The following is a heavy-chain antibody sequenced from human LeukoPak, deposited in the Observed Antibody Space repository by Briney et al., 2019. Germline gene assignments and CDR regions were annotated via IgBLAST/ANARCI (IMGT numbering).Heavy chain of an antibody. CDR1: GFTFSSYS. J-gene: IGHJ4*02. V-gene: IGHV3-48*02. CDR2: ISSSSSTI. D-gene: IGHD5-12*01. Sequence: GGSLRLSCAASGFTFSSYSMNWVRQAPGKGLEWVSYISSSSSTIYYADSVKGRFTISRDNAKNSLYLQMNSLRDEDTAVYYCTTERVGLLDYWGQGTLVTVSS. CDR3: TTERVGLLDY.